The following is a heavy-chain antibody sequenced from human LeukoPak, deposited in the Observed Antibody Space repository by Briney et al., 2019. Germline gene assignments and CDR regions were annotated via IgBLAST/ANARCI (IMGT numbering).Heavy chain of an antibody. CDR2: IKSKTDGGTT. V-gene: IGHV3-15*01. J-gene: IGHJ4*02. CDR1: GFTFSNAW. Sequence: GGSLRLSCAASGFTFSNAWMSWVRQAPGKGLEWVGRIKSKTDGGTTDYAAPVKGRFTISRDNSKNTLYLQMNSLRAEDTAVYYCAKVPYSSSWGYYFDYWGQGTLVTVSS. D-gene: IGHD6-13*01. CDR3: AKVPYSSSWGYYFDY.